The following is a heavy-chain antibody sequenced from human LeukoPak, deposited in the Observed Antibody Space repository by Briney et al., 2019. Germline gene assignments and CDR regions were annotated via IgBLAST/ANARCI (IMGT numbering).Heavy chain of an antibody. Sequence: GGSLRLSCVASGLSFSTFWMNWVRQTPGKGLEWVAIIKKDGSEKLYVDSVRGRFTISRDNAKNSLYLHMNSLRADDTAVYCCAGGMGWLPESWGQGTPVIVSS. D-gene: IGHD5-12*01. CDR2: IKKDGSEK. CDR1: GLSFSTFW. J-gene: IGHJ5*02. CDR3: AGGMGWLPES. V-gene: IGHV3-7*01.